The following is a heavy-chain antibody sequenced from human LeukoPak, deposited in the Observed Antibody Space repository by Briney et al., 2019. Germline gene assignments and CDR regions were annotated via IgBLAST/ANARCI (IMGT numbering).Heavy chain of an antibody. Sequence: GGSLRLSCAASGFTFSSYSMNWVRQAPGKGLEWVSSISSSSSYIYYADSVKGRLTISRDNDKNSMYLQMNSLRAEDTAVYYCARQSGYSIYYYYYMDVWGKGTTVTVSS. J-gene: IGHJ6*03. CDR3: ARQSGYSIYYYYYMDV. CDR2: ISSSSSYI. D-gene: IGHD5-18*01. CDR1: GFTFSSYS. V-gene: IGHV3-21*01.